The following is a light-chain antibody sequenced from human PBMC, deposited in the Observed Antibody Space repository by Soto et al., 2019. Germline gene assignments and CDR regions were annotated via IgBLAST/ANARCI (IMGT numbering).Light chain of an antibody. CDR1: QSVSSSY. Sequence: EIVLTQSPGTLSLSPGERAILSCRASQSVSSSYLAWYQQKPGQAPRLLIYGASSRATGIPDRFSGSGSGTDFTLTISRLEPEDFAVYYCQQYGISPPCTFGQGTKLEIK. V-gene: IGKV3-20*01. CDR2: GAS. J-gene: IGKJ2*02. CDR3: QQYGISPPCT.